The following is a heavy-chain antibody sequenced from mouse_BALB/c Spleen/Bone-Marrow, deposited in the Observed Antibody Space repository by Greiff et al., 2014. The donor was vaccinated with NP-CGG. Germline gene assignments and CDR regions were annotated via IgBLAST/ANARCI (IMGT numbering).Heavy chain of an antibody. CDR3: ARDYSGYFDF. J-gene: IGHJ2*01. D-gene: IGHD5-1*01. CDR2: IRNKPNGYTT. V-gene: IGHV7-3*02. CDR1: GFTFTDYF. Sequence: VQLQQSGGGLVQPGGSLRLSCTTSGFTFTDYFMTWVRQPPGKALEWLGLIRNKPNGYTTEYNPSVKGRFTISRDNSQGILYLQMNTLGAEDSAIYYCARDYSGYFDFWGQGTTLTVSS.